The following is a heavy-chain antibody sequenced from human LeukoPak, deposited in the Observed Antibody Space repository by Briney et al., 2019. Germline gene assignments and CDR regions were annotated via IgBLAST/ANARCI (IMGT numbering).Heavy chain of an antibody. V-gene: IGHV3-23*01. CDR3: AKHHRYYYDSSGYLDY. Sequence: GGSLRLSCAASGFTFSSYSMNWVRQAPGKGLEWVSTVSGSGDNTYYADSVKGRFTISRDNSKHTLYLQMNSLTAEDTAVYYCAKHHRYYYDSSGYLDYWGQGTLVTVSS. CDR2: VSGSGDNT. CDR1: GFTFSSYS. D-gene: IGHD3-22*01. J-gene: IGHJ4*02.